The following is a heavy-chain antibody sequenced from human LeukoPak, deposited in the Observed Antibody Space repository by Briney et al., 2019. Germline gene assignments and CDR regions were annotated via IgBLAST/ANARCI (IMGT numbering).Heavy chain of an antibody. J-gene: IGHJ4*02. Sequence: GGSLRLSCAVSGITLSNYGMSWVRQAPGKRLEWVAGISDSGGRTNYADSVKGRFTISRDNPKNTLYLQMNSLRAEDTAVYSCAKRGVVIRVILVGFHKEAYYFDSWGQGALVTVSS. D-gene: IGHD3-22*01. V-gene: IGHV3-23*01. CDR1: GITLSNYG. CDR2: ISDSGGRT. CDR3: AKRGVVIRVILVGFHKEAYYFDS.